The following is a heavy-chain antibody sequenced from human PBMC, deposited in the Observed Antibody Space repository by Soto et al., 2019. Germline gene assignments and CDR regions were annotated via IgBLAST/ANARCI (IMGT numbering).Heavy chain of an antibody. V-gene: IGHV4-59*01. D-gene: IGHD6-19*01. CDR1: GGSISSYY. J-gene: IGHJ4*02. CDR3: ATYQVSSGWYDY. Sequence: SETLSLTCTVSGGSISSYYWSWIRQPPGKGLEWIGYIYYSGSTNYNPSLKSRVTISVDTSKNQFSLKLSSVTAADKAVYYCATYQVSSGWYDYWGQATLVTV. CDR2: IYYSGST.